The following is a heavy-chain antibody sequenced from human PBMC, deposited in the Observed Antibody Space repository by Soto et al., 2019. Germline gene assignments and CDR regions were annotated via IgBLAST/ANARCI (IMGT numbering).Heavy chain of an antibody. Sequence: QLQLQESGPGLVKPSETLSLTCTVSNGSISSSNYHWGWIRQAPGKGLECIGSIYYSGTTYYNPSLKSRVTISVETSKNQFSLKLSSVTAADTAVYYCARRKHGDSSGWGEFDYWGQGTLVTVPS. J-gene: IGHJ4*02. CDR2: IYYSGTT. CDR3: ARRKHGDSSGWGEFDY. CDR1: NGSISSSNYH. D-gene: IGHD6-19*01. V-gene: IGHV4-39*01.